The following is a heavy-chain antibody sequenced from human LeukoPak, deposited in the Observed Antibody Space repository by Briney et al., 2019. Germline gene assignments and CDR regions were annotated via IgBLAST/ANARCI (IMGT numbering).Heavy chain of an antibody. CDR2: IYNIGST. J-gene: IGHJ6*02. Sequence: PSETLSLTCTVSGGSVNGYYWTWIRQPPGKGLEWIGYIYNIGSTNYNPSLKSRVTISVDTSKTQFSLKLSSVTAADTAVYCCARETRYIYGRYGMDVWGQGTTVTVSS. CDR3: ARETRYIYGRYGMDV. CDR1: GGSVNGYY. V-gene: IGHV4-59*02. D-gene: IGHD5-18*01.